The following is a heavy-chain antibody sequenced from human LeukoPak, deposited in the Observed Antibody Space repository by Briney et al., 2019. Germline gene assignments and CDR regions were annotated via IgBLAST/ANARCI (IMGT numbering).Heavy chain of an antibody. CDR2: IYHLGSP. J-gene: IGHJ4*02. CDR3: ARVPPGDSELDY. D-gene: IGHD7-27*01. Sequence: PSGTLSLTCAVSGDSIISANWWSWLRQAPGKGLEWIGDIYHLGSPNYNPSLKSRVTISVDTSKNQFSLKLSSVTAADTAVYYCARVPPGDSELDYWGQGTLVTVSS. V-gene: IGHV4-4*02. CDR1: GDSIISANW.